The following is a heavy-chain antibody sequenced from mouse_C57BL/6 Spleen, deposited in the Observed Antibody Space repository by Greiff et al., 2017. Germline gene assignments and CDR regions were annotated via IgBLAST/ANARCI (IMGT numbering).Heavy chain of an antibody. Sequence: EVKVVESGGGLVQPGGSLKLSCAASGFTFSDYYMYWVRQTPEKRLEWVAYISNGGGSTYYPDTVKGRFTISRENAKNTLYLQMSRLKSEDTAMYYCARQGLLYWYFDVWGTGTTVTVSS. J-gene: IGHJ1*03. V-gene: IGHV5-12*01. D-gene: IGHD3-1*01. CDR1: GFTFSDYY. CDR2: ISNGGGST. CDR3: ARQGLLYWYFDV.